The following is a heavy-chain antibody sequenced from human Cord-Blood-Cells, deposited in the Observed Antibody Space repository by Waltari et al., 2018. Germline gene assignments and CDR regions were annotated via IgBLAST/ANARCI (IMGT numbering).Heavy chain of an antibody. V-gene: IGHV3-49*05. CDR3: TSPTQTGDWYFDL. Sequence: EVQLVESGGGLVKPGRSLRLSCTASGFTFGDYAMSWFRQAPGKGLEWVGFIRSKAYGGTTEYAASVKGRFTISRDDSKSIAYLQMNSLKTEDTAVYYCTSPTQTGDWYFDLWGRGTLVTVSS. CDR1: GFTFGDYA. J-gene: IGHJ2*01. CDR2: IRSKAYGGTT. D-gene: IGHD7-27*01.